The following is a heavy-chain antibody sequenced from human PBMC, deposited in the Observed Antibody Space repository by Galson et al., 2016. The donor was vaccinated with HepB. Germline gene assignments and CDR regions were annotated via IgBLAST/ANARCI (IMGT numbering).Heavy chain of an antibody. D-gene: IGHD5-18*01. CDR3: ATVGGNTYGLRTDGFDI. V-gene: IGHV3-53*01. CDR1: GVTVSSEY. CDR2: IYRGGNT. Sequence: SLRLSCAKSGVTVSSEYMTWARQAPGKGLEWISLIYRGGNTYYADSVRGRFTASRDDSKNTLYLQMNYLRAHDTAVYFCATVGGNTYGLRTDGFDIWGQGTMVTVSS. J-gene: IGHJ3*02.